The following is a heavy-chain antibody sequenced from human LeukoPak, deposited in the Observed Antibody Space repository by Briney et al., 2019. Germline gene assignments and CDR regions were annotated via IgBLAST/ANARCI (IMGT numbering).Heavy chain of an antibody. Sequence: PSETLSHTCSVSGGSISSSSYFWSWIRQPPGKGPEWIGSVYYSGSTYYNSSLKSRISTSVETSKNQFSLKLSSVTAADTAVYYCARVRGGVTVDYWGQGTLVTVSS. CDR2: VYYSGST. CDR1: GGSISSSSYF. J-gene: IGHJ4*02. V-gene: IGHV4-39*01. D-gene: IGHD3-16*01. CDR3: ARVRGGVTVDY.